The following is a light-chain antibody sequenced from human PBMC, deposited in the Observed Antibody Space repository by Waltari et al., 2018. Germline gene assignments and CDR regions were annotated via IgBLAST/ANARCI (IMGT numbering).Light chain of an antibody. CDR3: SAYTTSSTVI. CDR1: SSDIGSYNF. J-gene: IGLJ2*01. V-gene: IGLV2-18*02. Sequence: QSALIQPPSVSGSPGQSVAIYCTGTSSDIGSYNFVSWYQQFPGTAPKLLIYEVTNRASGVPDRVSVSKSGYTASLAIAGLQPEDEADYYCSAYTTSSTVIFGGGTKLTVL. CDR2: EVT.